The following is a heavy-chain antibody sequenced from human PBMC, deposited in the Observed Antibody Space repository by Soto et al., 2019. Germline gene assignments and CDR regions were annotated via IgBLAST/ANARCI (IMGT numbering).Heavy chain of an antibody. CDR1: GASMNGHY. CDR3: GRDYSTTRMTEF. V-gene: IGHV4-59*11. CDR2: ISYTGST. Sequence: SETLSLTCTVSGASMNGHYWSWLRRPPGERLQYIGYISYTGSTHYNPYLQSRVTISSDMSKNQFSLKMTSVTAADTAVYFCGRDYSTTRMTEFWSPGTLVTVSS. D-gene: IGHD1-1*01. J-gene: IGHJ4*02.